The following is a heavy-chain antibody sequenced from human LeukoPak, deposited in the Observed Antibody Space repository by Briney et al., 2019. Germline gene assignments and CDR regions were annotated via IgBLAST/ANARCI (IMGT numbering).Heavy chain of an antibody. J-gene: IGHJ1*01. CDR1: GFTLSTYW. Sequence: GGSLRLSCSDSGFTLSTYWIHWVRQVPGKGLVWVSRISPDGSITTYADSVRGRFTISRDNAENTLYLQMNSLRAEDTAVYYCARGVPAAIGYFQHWGQGTLVTVSS. CDR3: ARGVPAAIGYFQH. V-gene: IGHV3-74*01. D-gene: IGHD2-2*02. CDR2: ISPDGSIT.